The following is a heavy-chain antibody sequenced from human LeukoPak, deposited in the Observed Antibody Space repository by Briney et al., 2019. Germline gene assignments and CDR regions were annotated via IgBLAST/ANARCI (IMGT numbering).Heavy chain of an antibody. CDR2: ISYDGSKK. D-gene: IGHD5-24*01. CDR3: ATGRRDGYNAEFYY. J-gene: IGHJ4*02. V-gene: IGHV3-30*03. Sequence: GGSLRLSCAASVFTFSSYVMHWVRQAPGKGLEWVAGISYDGSKKYFADSVKGRFTISRDNSQNTLYLQMNSLRAEDTAVYSCATGRRDGYNAEFYYWGQGTLVTVSS. CDR1: VFTFSSYV.